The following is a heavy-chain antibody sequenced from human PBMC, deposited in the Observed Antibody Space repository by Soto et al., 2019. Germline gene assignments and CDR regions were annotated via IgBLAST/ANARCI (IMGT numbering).Heavy chain of an antibody. J-gene: IGHJ4*02. CDR3: AHRLSGYSWNGGYFDY. D-gene: IGHD1-1*01. Sequence: QITLKESGPTLVKPTQTLTLTCTFSVFSLTTSPMGVGWIRPPPGKALEWLVVIYWDDEKRYSSSLKSRLTITKDTSKNQVVLTMTNMDPVDTATYYCAHRLSGYSWNGGYFDYWGQGALVTVSS. V-gene: IGHV2-5*02. CDR1: VFSLTTSPMG. CDR2: IYWDDEK.